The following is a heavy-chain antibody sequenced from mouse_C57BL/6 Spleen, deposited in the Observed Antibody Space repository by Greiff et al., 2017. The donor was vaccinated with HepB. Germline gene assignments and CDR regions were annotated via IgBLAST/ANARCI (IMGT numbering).Heavy chain of an antibody. D-gene: IGHD2-4*01. CDR2: ISYDGSN. V-gene: IGHV3-6*01. Sequence: EVKLQESGPGLVKPSQSLSLTCSVTGYSITSGYYWNWIRQFPGNKLEWMGYISYDGSNNYNPSLKNRISITRDTSKNQFFLKLNSVTTEDTATYYCARDPGLDYAMDYWGQGTSVTVSS. CDR1: GYSITSGYY. J-gene: IGHJ4*01. CDR3: ARDPGLDYAMDY.